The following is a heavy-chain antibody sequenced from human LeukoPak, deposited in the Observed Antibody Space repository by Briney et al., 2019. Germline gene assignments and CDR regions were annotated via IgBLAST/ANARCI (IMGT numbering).Heavy chain of an antibody. J-gene: IGHJ3*02. CDR1: GFTFSSYW. CDR3: ARDGGDRRLGAFDI. Sequence: GGSLRLSCAASGFTFSSYWMHWVRHAPGKGLVWVSRINNDGSSTTYADSVKGRFTFSRDNAKNTLYLQMNSLRAEDTAVYYCARDGGDRRLGAFDIWGQGTMVTVSS. V-gene: IGHV3-74*01. CDR2: INNDGSST. D-gene: IGHD3-16*01.